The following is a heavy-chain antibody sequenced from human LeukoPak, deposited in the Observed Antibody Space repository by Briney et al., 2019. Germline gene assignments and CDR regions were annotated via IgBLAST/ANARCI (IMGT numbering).Heavy chain of an antibody. V-gene: IGHV1-2*04. Sequence: ASVKVSCKASGYTFTGYYMHWVRQAPGQGLEWMGWINPNSGGTNYAQKFQGWVTMTRDTSISTAYMELSRLRSDDTAVYYCARAYYYDSSGEDAFDIWGQGTMVTVSS. CDR1: GYTFTGYY. J-gene: IGHJ3*02. D-gene: IGHD3-22*01. CDR2: INPNSGGT. CDR3: ARAYYYDSSGEDAFDI.